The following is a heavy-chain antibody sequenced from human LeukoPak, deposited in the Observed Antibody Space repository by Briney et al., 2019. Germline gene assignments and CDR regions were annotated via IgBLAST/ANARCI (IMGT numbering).Heavy chain of an antibody. CDR3: ARDQEGFDY. V-gene: IGHV1-46*01. CDR1: GYTFTSNY. Sequence: ASVKVSCKASGYTFTSNYIHWVRQAPGQGLEWMGMIYPRDGSTSFAQKFQGRVTVTRDTSTSTVHMELSGLRSEDTAVYYCARDQEGFDYWGQGTLVTVSS. J-gene: IGHJ4*02. CDR2: IYPRDGST.